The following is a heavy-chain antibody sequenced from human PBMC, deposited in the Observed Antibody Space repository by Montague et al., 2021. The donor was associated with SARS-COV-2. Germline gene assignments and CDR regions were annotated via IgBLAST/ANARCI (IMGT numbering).Heavy chain of an antibody. V-gene: IGHV3-48*03. CDR1: GFTFSYYD. Sequence: SLRLSCAASGFTFSYYDMNWVRQAPGKGPEWISYISTSAYTTSYAGSVKGRFTISRDNGKNSLYLQMNSLRVEDTAVYYCTRDYRSVVGDGLDIWGQGTKDTVSS. CDR2: ISTSAYTT. CDR3: TRDYRSVVGDGLDI. D-gene: IGHD3-16*02. J-gene: IGHJ3*02.